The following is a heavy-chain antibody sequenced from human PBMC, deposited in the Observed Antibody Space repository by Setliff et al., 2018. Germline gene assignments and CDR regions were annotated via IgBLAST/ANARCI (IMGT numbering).Heavy chain of an antibody. CDR1: GGTFSSYG. V-gene: IGHV1-69*05. J-gene: IGHJ6*04. CDR2: TIPMFGTT. Sequence: SVKVSCKASGGTFSSYGISWVRQAPGQGLEWMGGTIPMFGTTNYARKFQGRVTIITDESTSTAYMQLSSLGSEDTAVYYCVPGIATAGKVSWGKGTTVTVSS. CDR3: VPGIATAGKVS. D-gene: IGHD6-13*01.